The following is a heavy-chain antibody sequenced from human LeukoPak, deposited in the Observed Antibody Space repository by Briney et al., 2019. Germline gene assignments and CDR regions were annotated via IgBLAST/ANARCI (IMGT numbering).Heavy chain of an antibody. J-gene: IGHJ5*02. Sequence: SETLSLTCTVSGGSISSYYWSWIRQPPGKGLEWIGYIYYSGSTNYNPSLKSRVTISVDTSKNQFSLKLSSVTAADTAVYYCARVHIVVVVAATPYWFDPWGQGTLVTVSS. D-gene: IGHD2-15*01. CDR2: IYYSGST. CDR1: GGSISSYY. V-gene: IGHV4-59*01. CDR3: ARVHIVVVVAATPYWFDP.